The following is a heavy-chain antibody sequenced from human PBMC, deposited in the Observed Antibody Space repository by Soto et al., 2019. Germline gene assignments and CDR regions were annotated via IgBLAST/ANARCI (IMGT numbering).Heavy chain of an antibody. CDR2: ISSSSYI. CDR3: ASLTYDYGDYGDAFDI. Sequence: GGSLRLSCGAFGFTFSSYSMNWVRQAPGKGLEWVSSISSSSYIYYADSVKGRFTISRDNAKNSLYLQMNSLRAEDTAVYYCASLTYDYGDYGDAFDIWGQGTMVTVSS. CDR1: GFTFSSYS. V-gene: IGHV3-21*01. J-gene: IGHJ3*02. D-gene: IGHD4-17*01.